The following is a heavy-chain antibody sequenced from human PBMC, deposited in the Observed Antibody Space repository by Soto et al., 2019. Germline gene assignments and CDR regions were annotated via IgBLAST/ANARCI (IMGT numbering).Heavy chain of an antibody. V-gene: IGHV4-59*01. CDR1: GGSISSYY. J-gene: IGHJ4*02. D-gene: IGHD3-10*01. CDR3: ARVWFGERKGYYFDY. Sequence: TSETLSLTCTVSGGSISSYYWSWIRQPPGRGLEWIGYIYYSGSTNYNPSLKSRVTISVDTSKNQFSLKLSSVTAADTAVYYCARVWFGERKGYYFDYWGQGTLVTVSS. CDR2: IYYSGST.